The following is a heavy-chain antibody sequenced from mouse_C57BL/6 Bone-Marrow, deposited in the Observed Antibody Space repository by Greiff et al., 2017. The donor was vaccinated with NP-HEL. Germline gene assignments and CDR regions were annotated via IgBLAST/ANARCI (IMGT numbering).Heavy chain of an antibody. CDR1: GYTFTSYW. Sequence: VQLQQPGAELVKPGASVKLSCKASGYTFTSYWMHWVKQRPGQGLEWIGMIHPNSGSTNYNEKFKSKATLTVDKSSSTAYMQLSSLTSEDSAVYYGARRVYGSSLGDYWGQGTTLTVSS. J-gene: IGHJ2*01. CDR3: ARRVYGSSLGDY. D-gene: IGHD1-1*01. V-gene: IGHV1-64*01. CDR2: IHPNSGST.